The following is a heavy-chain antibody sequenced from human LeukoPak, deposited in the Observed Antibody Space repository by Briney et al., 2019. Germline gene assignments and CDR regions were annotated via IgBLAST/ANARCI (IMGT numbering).Heavy chain of an antibody. Sequence: GGSLRLSCAASGFTFSSYGMHWVRQAPGKGLEWVSYISSSGSTIYYADSVKGRFTISRDNAKNSLYLQMNSLRAEDTAVYYCTREIAEAVPNYWGRGTLVTVSS. CDR3: TREIAEAVPNY. D-gene: IGHD6-19*01. V-gene: IGHV3-48*04. J-gene: IGHJ4*02. CDR1: GFTFSSYG. CDR2: ISSSGSTI.